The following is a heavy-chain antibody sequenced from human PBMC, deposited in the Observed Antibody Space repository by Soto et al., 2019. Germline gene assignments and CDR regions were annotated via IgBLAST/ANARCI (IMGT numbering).Heavy chain of an antibody. J-gene: IGHJ4*02. V-gene: IGHV4-30-4*01. CDR3: ARVDTAMGTGFDY. Sequence: SETLSLTCTVSGGSISSGDYYWSWIRQPPGKGLEWIGYIYYSGSTYYNPSLKSRVTISVDTSKNRFSLKLSSVTAADTAVYYCARVDTAMGTGFDYWGQGTLVTVSS. CDR1: GGSISSGDYY. D-gene: IGHD5-18*01. CDR2: IYYSGST.